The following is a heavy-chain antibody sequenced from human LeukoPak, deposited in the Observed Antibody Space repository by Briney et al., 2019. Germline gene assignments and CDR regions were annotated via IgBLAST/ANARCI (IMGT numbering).Heavy chain of an antibody. V-gene: IGHV4-59*08. CDR1: GGSISSYY. J-gene: IGHJ4*02. D-gene: IGHD3-22*01. CDR3: ATEGYYDSSGYNDY. Sequence: SETLSLTCTVSGGSISSYYWSWIRQPPGKGLEWIGYIYYSGSTNYNPSLESRVTISVDTSKNQFSLKLSSVTAADTAVYYCATEGYYDSSGYNDYWGQGTLVTVSS. CDR2: IYYSGST.